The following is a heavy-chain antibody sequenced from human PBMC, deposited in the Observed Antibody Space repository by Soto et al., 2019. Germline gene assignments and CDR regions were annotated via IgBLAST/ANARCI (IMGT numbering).Heavy chain of an antibody. V-gene: IGHV1-24*01. J-gene: IGHJ4*02. Sequence: QVQLVQSGPEVKKPGASVKVSCKVSGYTLSELSMHWVRQSPGKGLEWMGGFNPEEGETVYGQKFQGRVTMTEDTSTDTAYMELRSLRSADTAIYYCATDLPVWERLLPPARSEPSAFWGQGTLVTVSS. CDR3: ATDLPVWERLLPPARSEPSAF. CDR1: GYTLSELS. D-gene: IGHD1-26*01. CDR2: FNPEEGET.